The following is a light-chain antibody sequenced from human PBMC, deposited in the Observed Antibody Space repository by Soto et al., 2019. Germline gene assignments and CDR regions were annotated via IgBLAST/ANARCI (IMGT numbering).Light chain of an antibody. Sequence: QSVLTQPPSASGTPGQRVTISCSGGSSDIGSSTVNWYQQLPGSAPKLLIYDNTHRPSGVPDRFSGSTSGPSASLAISGLQSEDEADYYCATWDDSLGGLFGGGTQLTVL. J-gene: IGLJ2*01. CDR2: DNT. V-gene: IGLV1-44*01. CDR3: ATWDDSLGGL. CDR1: SSDIGSST.